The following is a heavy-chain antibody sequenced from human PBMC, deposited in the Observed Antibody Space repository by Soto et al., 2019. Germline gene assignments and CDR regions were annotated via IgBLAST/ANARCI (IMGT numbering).Heavy chain of an antibody. J-gene: IGHJ4*02. D-gene: IGHD1-26*01. CDR1: GASIGNYY. CDR2: IYYSGSTST. Sequence: SETLSLTCTVSGASIGNYYWSWIRQPPGKRLEWIGYIYYSGSTSTNYNPSLKSRVTISVDTSRNQFSLKLSSVTAADTAVYYCASGSYLWGFFYWGQGTLVTVSS. CDR3: ASGSYLWGFFY. V-gene: IGHV4-59*01.